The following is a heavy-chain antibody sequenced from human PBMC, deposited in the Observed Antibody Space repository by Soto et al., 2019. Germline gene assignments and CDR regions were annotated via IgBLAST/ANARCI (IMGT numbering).Heavy chain of an antibody. D-gene: IGHD5-12*01. CDR1: GFTFSNYN. CDR3: ARCGTGVQDGYNYIPTY. J-gene: IGHJ4*02. V-gene: IGHV3-21*01. Sequence: EVQLVESGGGLVKPGESLRLSCAASGFTFSNYNMIWVRQAPGKGLEWVSSISRSSGYIYYADSMKGRFTISRDNAKNSLFLQMNSLRDEDTAVYLCARCGTGVQDGYNYIPTYWGQGTLVTVSS. CDR2: ISRSSGYI.